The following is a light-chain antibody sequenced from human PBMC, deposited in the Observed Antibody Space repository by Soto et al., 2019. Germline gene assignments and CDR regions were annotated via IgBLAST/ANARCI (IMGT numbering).Light chain of an antibody. Sequence: QSALTQPPSASGSPGQSVTISCTGTSSDVGGYTSVSWYQQHPGKAPKLMIYEVNKRPSGVPARFSGSKSGNTASLTVSGLQTEDEADYYCSSSAGSNNIVVFGGGTKLTVL. CDR3: SSSAGSNNIVV. J-gene: IGLJ2*01. CDR1: SSDVGGYTS. V-gene: IGLV2-8*01. CDR2: EVN.